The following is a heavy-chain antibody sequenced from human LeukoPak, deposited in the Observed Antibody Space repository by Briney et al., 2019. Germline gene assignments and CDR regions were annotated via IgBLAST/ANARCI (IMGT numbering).Heavy chain of an antibody. CDR3: ATDFYDST. J-gene: IGHJ5*02. CDR1: GFTFSNAW. CDR2: IRSNSDGGTI. D-gene: IGHD3-22*01. Sequence: GGALRLSCATSGFTFSNAWMNWVRQAPGKGLEWVGRIRSNSDGGTIDYAAPVKGRFTLSRDDSKTTLYLQMNSLQTEDTAVYYCATDFYDSTWGQGTLVTVSS. V-gene: IGHV3-15*07.